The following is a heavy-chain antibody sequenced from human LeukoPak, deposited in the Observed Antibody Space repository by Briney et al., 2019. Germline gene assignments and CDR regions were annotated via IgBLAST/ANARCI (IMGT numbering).Heavy chain of an antibody. Sequence: GGSLRLSCAASGFTFRSYSMNWVRQAPGKGLEWVSSISSSSSYIYYADSLKGRFTISRDNAKNSLYLQMNSLRAEDTAVYYCARAYDSSGSWYAFDIWGQGTMVTVSS. J-gene: IGHJ3*02. CDR1: GFTFRSYS. V-gene: IGHV3-21*01. CDR2: ISSSSSYI. D-gene: IGHD3-22*01. CDR3: ARAYDSSGSWYAFDI.